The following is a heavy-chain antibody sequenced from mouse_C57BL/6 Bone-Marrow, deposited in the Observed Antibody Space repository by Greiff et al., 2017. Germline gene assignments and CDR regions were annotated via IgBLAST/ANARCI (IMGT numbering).Heavy chain of an antibody. CDR1: GFTFTDYY. J-gene: IGHJ2*01. V-gene: IGHV1-26*01. CDR2: INPDNGGT. CDR3: ARMRFNTTVVEDF. Sequence: EVQLQQSGPELVKPGASVKISCKASGFTFTDYYMNWVKQSHGKSLEWIGDINPDNGGTSDNQKFKGKATFTVDTSSSTAYRELRSLTAEDSAFYNCARMRFNTTVVEDFWGQGTTLTVSS. D-gene: IGHD1-1*01.